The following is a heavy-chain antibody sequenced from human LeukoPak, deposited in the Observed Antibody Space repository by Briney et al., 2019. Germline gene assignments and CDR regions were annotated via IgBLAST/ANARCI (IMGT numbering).Heavy chain of an antibody. J-gene: IGHJ4*02. D-gene: IGHD3-22*01. CDR2: INPSGGST. Sequence: APVKVSCKASGYTFTSYYMHWVRQAPGQGLEWMGIINPSGGSTSYAQKFQGRVTMTRDTSTSTVYMELSSLRSEDTAVYYCARDTYYYDSSGYPFDYWGQGTLVTVSS. CDR1: GYTFTSYY. CDR3: ARDTYYYDSSGYPFDY. V-gene: IGHV1-46*01.